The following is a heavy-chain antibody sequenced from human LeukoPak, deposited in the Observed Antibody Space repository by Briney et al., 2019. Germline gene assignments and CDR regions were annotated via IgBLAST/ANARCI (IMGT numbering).Heavy chain of an antibody. V-gene: IGHV4-39*07. CDR3: ARYGDILTGYYMWY. CDR2: SYYSGST. CDR1: GGSISSSSYY. D-gene: IGHD3-9*01. Sequence: KSSETLSLTCTVSGGSISSSSYYWGWIRQPPGKGLEWIVSSYYSGSTYYNPSLKSRVTISVDTSKNQFSLKLSSVTAADTAVYYCARYGDILTGYYMWYWGQGTLVTVAS. J-gene: IGHJ4*02.